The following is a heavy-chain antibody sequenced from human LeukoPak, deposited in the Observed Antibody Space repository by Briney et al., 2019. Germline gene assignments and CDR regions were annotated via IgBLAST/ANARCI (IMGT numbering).Heavy chain of an antibody. CDR3: AKDVKMFRGPMIMRHFDY. CDR1: GFTFNSYG. CDR2: ISFDGSEK. V-gene: IGHV3-30*18. J-gene: IGHJ4*02. D-gene: IGHD3-10*01. Sequence: AGGSPRLSCAGSGFTFNSYGMHWVRQAPGKGLEWVALISFDGSEKYYAESVKGRFTISRDNSKNTLYLQMNSVRVEDTAVYFCAKDVKMFRGPMIMRHFDYWGQGTLVTVSS.